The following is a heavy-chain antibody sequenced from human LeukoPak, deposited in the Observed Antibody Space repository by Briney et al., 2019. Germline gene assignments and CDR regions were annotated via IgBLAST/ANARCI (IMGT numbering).Heavy chain of an antibody. V-gene: IGHV3-23*01. Sequence: GGSLRLSCAASGFTFSSYAMSWVRQAPGKGLEWVSAISGSGGSTYYADSVKGRFTISRDNSKNTLYLQMNSLRAEDTAVYYCAREVTMIVVVITRLFDYWGQGTLVTVSS. J-gene: IGHJ4*02. CDR2: ISGSGGST. D-gene: IGHD3-22*01. CDR3: AREVTMIVVVITRLFDY. CDR1: GFTFSSYA.